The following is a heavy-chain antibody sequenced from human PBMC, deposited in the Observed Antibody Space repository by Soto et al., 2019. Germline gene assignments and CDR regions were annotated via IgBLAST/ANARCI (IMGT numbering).Heavy chain of an antibody. D-gene: IGHD6-25*01. CDR1: GYSMMSGYY. V-gene: IGHV4-38-2*01. Sequence: PSETLSLTCAFSGYSMMSGYYWGWIRQPPGEGLEWIGNVYHSGKTYYNPSLKSRVSVSLDTSKNQFSLNLTSVTAADTAMYYCARAAATHFDNWGQGLLVTVSS. CDR3: ARAAATHFDN. CDR2: VYHSGKT. J-gene: IGHJ4*02.